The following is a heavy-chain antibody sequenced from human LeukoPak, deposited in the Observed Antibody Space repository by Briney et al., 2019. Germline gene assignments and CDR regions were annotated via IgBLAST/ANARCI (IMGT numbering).Heavy chain of an antibody. D-gene: IGHD3-10*01. V-gene: IGHV1-18*01. Sequence: ASVKVSCKASGYTFTSYGISWVRQAPGQGLEWMGWIGAYNGNTNYAQKLQGRVTMTTDTSTSTAYMELRSLRSDDTAVYYCARALYGSGSYYRNYYYMDVWGKGTTVTVSS. CDR1: GYTFTSYG. CDR2: IGAYNGNT. CDR3: ARALYGSGSYYRNYYYMDV. J-gene: IGHJ6*03.